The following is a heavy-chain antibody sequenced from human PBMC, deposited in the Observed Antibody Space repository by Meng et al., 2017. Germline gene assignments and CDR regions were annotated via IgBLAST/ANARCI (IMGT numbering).Heavy chain of an antibody. CDR3: ARAPRKTYDSSGYDY. CDR2: MNPNSGNT. J-gene: IGHJ4*02. V-gene: IGHV1-8*01. Sequence: QWHLVWCGDEVKKLGSSVKVSCKASGYTFTSYDSNWVRQATGQGLEWLGWMNPNSGNTGYAQKFQGRVTMTRNTSISTAYMELSSLRSEDTAVYYCARAPRKTYDSSGYDYWGQGTLVTVSS. CDR1: GYTFTSYD. D-gene: IGHD3-22*01.